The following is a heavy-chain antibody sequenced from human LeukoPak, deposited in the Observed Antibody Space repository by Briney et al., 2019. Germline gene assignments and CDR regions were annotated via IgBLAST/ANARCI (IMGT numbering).Heavy chain of an antibody. D-gene: IGHD4-17*01. Sequence: GGSLRLSCAASGFTFSSYAMSWVRQAPGKGLEWVSAISGSGGSTCYADPVKGRFTISRDNSQNTLCLQMNGLRAEDTAVYYCAKDGETDYGDYASWLFDYWGQGTLVTVSS. CDR1: GFTFSSYA. CDR3: AKDGETDYGDYASWLFDY. J-gene: IGHJ4*02. CDR2: ISGSGGST. V-gene: IGHV3-23*01.